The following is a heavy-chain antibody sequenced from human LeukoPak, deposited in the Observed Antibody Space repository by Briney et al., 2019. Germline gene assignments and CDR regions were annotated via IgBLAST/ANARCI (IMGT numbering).Heavy chain of an antibody. CDR3: VGDPKRITLTLVTRRGGYFQH. J-gene: IGHJ1*01. CDR1: GFTVSSNS. D-gene: IGHD3-22*01. Sequence: SGGCLRLSCTVSGFTVSSNSMSWVRQAPGKGLEWVSFIYSGTTHYSDSVKGRFTISRDNSKNTLYLQMNSLRAEDTAVYYCVGDPKRITLTLVTRRGGYFQHWGQGTLVTVSS. V-gene: IGHV3-53*01. CDR2: IYSGTT.